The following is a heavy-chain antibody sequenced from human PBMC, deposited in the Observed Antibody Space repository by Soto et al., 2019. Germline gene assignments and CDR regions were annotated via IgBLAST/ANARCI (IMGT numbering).Heavy chain of an antibody. J-gene: IGHJ4*02. CDR2: ISGRIGST. V-gene: IGHV3-23*01. CDR3: GVQYDY. D-gene: IGHD1-1*01. Sequence: GGSRSLSCAASGFTCSSYAMSWGRQAPGKGLEWVSAISGRIGSTSYADSVKGRFTISRDNSRNTLYLQMNSLRAEDTAVYYCGVQYDYWGQGTLVTVSS. CDR1: GFTCSSYA.